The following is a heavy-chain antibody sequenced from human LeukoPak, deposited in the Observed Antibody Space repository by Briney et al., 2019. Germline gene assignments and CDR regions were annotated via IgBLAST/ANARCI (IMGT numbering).Heavy chain of an antibody. CDR1: GFTFSSYE. CDR3: ARALYSSSNSYYYYGMDV. V-gene: IGHV3-48*03. Sequence: GGSLRLSCAASGFTFSSYEMNWVRQAPGKGLEWVSYISNSGSTIYYADSVKGRFTISRDNAKNSLYLQMNSLRAEDTAVYYCARALYSSSNSYYYYGMDVWGQGTTVTVSS. CDR2: ISNSGSTI. D-gene: IGHD6-6*01. J-gene: IGHJ6*02.